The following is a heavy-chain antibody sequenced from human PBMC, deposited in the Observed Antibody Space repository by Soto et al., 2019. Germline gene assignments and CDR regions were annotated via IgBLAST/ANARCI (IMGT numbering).Heavy chain of an antibody. CDR2: LDQDGSER. CDR1: GFTFSTYW. Sequence: EVQLVESGGGLVQPGGSLRLSCAASGFTFSTYWMTWVRRPPGKGLEWVANLDQDGSERYYVDSVRGRFTISRDNAKNSLYLPMNSLRAEDTAVYYCVCGGNIFVYWGQGTLVTVSP. J-gene: IGHJ4*02. D-gene: IGHD3-16*01. V-gene: IGHV3-7*01. CDR3: VCGGNIFVY.